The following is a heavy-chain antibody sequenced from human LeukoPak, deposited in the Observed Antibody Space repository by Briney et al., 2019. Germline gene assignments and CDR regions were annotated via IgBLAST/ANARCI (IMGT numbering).Heavy chain of an antibody. D-gene: IGHD5-12*01. CDR2: IESDASRT. CDR3: VKGGHKLDIQTTRYYYGLDV. Sequence: GGSLRLSCVASGFTLSDHWMYWVRQGPGKGLAHVSRIESDASRTTYANSVKGRFTISRDDAKNTMYLQMNSLRAEDTAVYYCVKGGHKLDIQTTRYYYGLDVWGQGTTVAVSS. CDR1: GFTLSDHW. V-gene: IGHV3-74*03. J-gene: IGHJ6*02.